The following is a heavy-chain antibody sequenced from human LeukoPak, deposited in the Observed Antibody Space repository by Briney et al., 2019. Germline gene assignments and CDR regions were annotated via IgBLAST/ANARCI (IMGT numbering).Heavy chain of an antibody. CDR2: INQDGSTK. CDR1: GYTFRSYW. CDR3: ARANLMAPETLDF. J-gene: IGHJ4*02. D-gene: IGHD2-8*01. V-gene: IGHV3-7*01. Sequence: GGALRLSCAASGYTFRSYWVTWVRQAPGKGLEWVAHINQDGSTKNYAGSLKGRFTISRDNAKNSLFLQMNSLRADDTAVYYCARANLMAPETLDFWGQGTLVTVSS.